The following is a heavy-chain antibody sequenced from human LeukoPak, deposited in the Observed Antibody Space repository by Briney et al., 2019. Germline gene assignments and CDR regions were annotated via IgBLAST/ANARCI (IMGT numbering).Heavy chain of an antibody. J-gene: IGHJ3*02. V-gene: IGHV4-61*02. Sequence: SETLSLTCTVSGGSISSGSYYWSWIRQPAGKGLEWIGRIYTSVNTNYNPSLKSRVSISVVTSKNQFSLQLSSVTAADTAVYYCAREVHDYVWGSQHDALDIWGQGTMVTVSS. CDR3: AREVHDYVWGSQHDALDI. D-gene: IGHD3-16*01. CDR1: GGSISSGSYY. CDR2: IYTSVNT.